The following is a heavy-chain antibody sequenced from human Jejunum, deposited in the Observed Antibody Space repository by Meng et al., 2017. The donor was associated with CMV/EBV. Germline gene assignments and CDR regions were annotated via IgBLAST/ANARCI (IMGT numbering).Heavy chain of an antibody. J-gene: IGHJ4*02. V-gene: IGHV3-7*01. CDR1: GFTLSTYW. CDR2: IKQDGSEK. Sequence: SWAASGFTLSTYWMTWVRQAPGKGLEWVANIKQDGSEKYYVDSVKGRFTISRDNAKNSLFLQMNSLRAEDTAMYYCARNARGSGYWGQGTLVTVSS. CDR3: ARNARGSGY. D-gene: IGHD3-10*01.